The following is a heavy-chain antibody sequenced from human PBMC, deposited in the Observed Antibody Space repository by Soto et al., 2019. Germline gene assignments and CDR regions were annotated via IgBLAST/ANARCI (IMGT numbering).Heavy chain of an antibody. CDR2: IDSKIDADKT. D-gene: IGHD3-9*01. V-gene: IGHV3-15*04. CDR3: VSRFTAVAPARYDF. CDR1: GFTLSQAY. Sequence: EESLRHSCTASGFTLSQAYMNLVRQAPGQRLEWVGQIDSKIDADKTDLAAPVKGRFTLSRDDSKNTVYLQMNGLEIEDTAMYYCVSRFTAVAPARYDFWGQGTLDTVSS. J-gene: IGHJ4*02.